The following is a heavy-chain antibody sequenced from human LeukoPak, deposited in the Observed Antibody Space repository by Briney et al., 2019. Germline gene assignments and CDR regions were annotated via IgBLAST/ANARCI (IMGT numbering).Heavy chain of an antibody. Sequence: ASVKVSCKASEYTFTSYDINWVRRATGQGLEWMGWMNPNSGNTGYAQKFQGRVTMTRDTSISTAYMEPSNLRSEDTAVYFCARSNYGGKRWFDPWGQGTLVIVSS. V-gene: IGHV1-8*01. J-gene: IGHJ5*02. CDR3: ARSNYGGKRWFDP. CDR2: MNPNSGNT. D-gene: IGHD4-23*01. CDR1: EYTFTSYD.